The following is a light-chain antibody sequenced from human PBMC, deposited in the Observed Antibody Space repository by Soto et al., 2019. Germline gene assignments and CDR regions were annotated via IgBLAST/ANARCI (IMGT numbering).Light chain of an antibody. Sequence: QSVLTQPRSVSGSPGQTVTISCSGTSSDVGYYDYVSWYQQHPGKAPKFMIYDVSKRPSGVPDRFSGSKSGNTASLTISGLQVEDEAEYYCCSYVGRDSWVFGGGTKLTVL. CDR2: DVS. CDR1: SSDVGYYDY. J-gene: IGLJ3*02. V-gene: IGLV2-11*01. CDR3: CSYVGRDSWV.